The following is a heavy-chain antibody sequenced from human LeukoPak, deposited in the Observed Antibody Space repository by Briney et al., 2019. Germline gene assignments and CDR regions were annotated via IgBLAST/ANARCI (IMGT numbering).Heavy chain of an antibody. V-gene: IGHV3-23*01. J-gene: IGHJ2*01. CDR3: AKDELHTWYFDL. Sequence: GGSLRLSCTASGFSLSPYAMTWVRQAPGKGLESVSAISASGSGTDYADSVKGRFTISRDDSKNMLYLEMNSLRAEDAALYYCAKDELHTWYFDLWGRGTLVTVSS. CDR2: ISASGSGT. D-gene: IGHD4-23*01. CDR1: GFSLSPYA.